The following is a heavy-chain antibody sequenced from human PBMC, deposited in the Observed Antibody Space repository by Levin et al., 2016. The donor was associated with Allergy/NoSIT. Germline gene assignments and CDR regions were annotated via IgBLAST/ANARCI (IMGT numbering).Heavy chain of an antibody. V-gene: IGHV1-46*01. CDR2: INPSGGST. D-gene: IGHD2-15*01. Sequence: ASVKVSCKASGYTFTSYYMHWVRQAPGQGLEWMGIINPSGGSTSYAQKFQGRVTMTRDTSTSTVYMELSSLRSEDTAVYYCARGYCSGGSCYSEPTFDYWGQGTLVTVSS. J-gene: IGHJ4*02. CDR3: ARGYCSGGSCYSEPTFDY. CDR1: GYTFTSYY.